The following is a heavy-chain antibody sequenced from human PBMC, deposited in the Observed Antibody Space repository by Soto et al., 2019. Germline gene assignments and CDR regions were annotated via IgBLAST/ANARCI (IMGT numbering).Heavy chain of an antibody. D-gene: IGHD6-13*01. CDR2: IKQDGSEN. Sequence: EVQLVESGGGLVQPGGSLRLSCAASGFTFSSSWMSWVRQAAGKGLEWVANIKQDGSENYYVDSVKGRFTISRDNAKNSLDLQMNSLRAEDTAVYYCARRITAAGAYDYWGQGTLVTVSS. V-gene: IGHV3-7*01. J-gene: IGHJ4*02. CDR1: GFTFSSSW. CDR3: ARRITAAGAYDY.